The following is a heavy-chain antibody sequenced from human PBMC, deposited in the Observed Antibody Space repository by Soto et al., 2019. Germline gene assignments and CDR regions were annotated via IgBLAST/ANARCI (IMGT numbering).Heavy chain of an antibody. Sequence: PGGSLRLSCAASGFTFSSYSMNLVRQAPGKGLECVAYISSSSSTIYYADSVKGRFTISRDNAKTSLYLQMNSLRDEDTAVYYCARIRGAAGIDDNWFDPWGQGTLVTLSS. CDR2: ISSSSSTI. V-gene: IGHV3-48*02. J-gene: IGHJ5*02. CDR3: ARIRGAAGIDDNWFDP. CDR1: GFTFSSYS. D-gene: IGHD6-13*01.